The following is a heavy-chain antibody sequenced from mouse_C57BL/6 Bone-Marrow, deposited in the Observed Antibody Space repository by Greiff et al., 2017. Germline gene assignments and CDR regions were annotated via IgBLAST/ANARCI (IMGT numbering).Heavy chain of an antibody. Sequence: VQLQQPGAELVKPGASVKLSCKASGYTFTSYWMQWVKQRPGQGLEWIGEIDPSDSYTNYNQKFTGKATLTVDTSSSTAYMQLSSLTSEDSAVYYCVPIYYYGSSFAYWGQGTLVTVSA. CDR1: GYTFTSYW. D-gene: IGHD1-1*01. CDR3: VPIYYYGSSFAY. CDR2: IDPSDSYT. J-gene: IGHJ3*01. V-gene: IGHV1-50*01.